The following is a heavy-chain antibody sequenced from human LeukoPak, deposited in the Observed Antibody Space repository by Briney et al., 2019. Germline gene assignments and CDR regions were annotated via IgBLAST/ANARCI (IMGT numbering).Heavy chain of an antibody. Sequence: PGGSLRLSCAASGFTFSTYGMNWVRQAPGKGLVWVSRINSDGSSTSYADSVKGRFTISRDNANNTLYLQMNSLRAEDTAVYYCARHPTLYPDWGQGTLVTVSS. V-gene: IGHV3-74*01. D-gene: IGHD2-8*01. CDR1: GFTFSTYG. J-gene: IGHJ4*02. CDR3: ARHPTLYPD. CDR2: INSDGSST.